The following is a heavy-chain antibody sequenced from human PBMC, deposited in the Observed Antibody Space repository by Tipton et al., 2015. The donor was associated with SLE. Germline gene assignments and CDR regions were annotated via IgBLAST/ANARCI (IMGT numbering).Heavy chain of an antibody. D-gene: IGHD3-3*01. V-gene: IGHV4-38-2*02. Sequence: TLSLTCTVSGYSISSGYYWAWIRQPPGKGLEWIASIYHSGSTFYNLSFKSRVTISADMSTNQFSLKLNSATAADTAVYYCARGRGQRSLGGGKYYNYYGMDVWGQGTTVTVSS. CDR1: GYSISSGYY. CDR3: ARGRGQRSLGGGKYYNYYGMDV. CDR2: IYHSGST. J-gene: IGHJ6*02.